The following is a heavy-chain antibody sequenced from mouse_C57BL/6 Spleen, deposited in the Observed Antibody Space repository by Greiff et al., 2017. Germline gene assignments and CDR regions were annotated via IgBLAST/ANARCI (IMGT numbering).Heavy chain of an antibody. CDR1: GYAFSSYW. CDR3: ARNGDDGYVRFAY. D-gene: IGHD2-3*01. Sequence: QVQLQQSGAELVKPGASVKISCKASGYAFSSYWMNWVKQRPGKGLEWIGQIYPGDGDTNYNGKFKGKATLTADKSSSTADMQLSSLTSEDSAVYFCARNGDDGYVRFAYWGQGTLVTVSA. J-gene: IGHJ3*01. CDR2: IYPGDGDT. V-gene: IGHV1-80*01.